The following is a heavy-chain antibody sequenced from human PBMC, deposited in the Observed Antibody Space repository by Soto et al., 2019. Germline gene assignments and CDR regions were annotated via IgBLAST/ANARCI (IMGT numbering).Heavy chain of an antibody. J-gene: IGHJ4*02. Sequence: QVRLVESGGGMVQPGRSLRLSCAASGFTFSRFALHWVRQAPGKGLEWVALVSYDGNNKFYADSVKGRFTISRDNSKKTLHLQMNGLRPEDTAVYYCATPTSSPYLAYWGQGTLVTVSS. CDR2: VSYDGNNK. D-gene: IGHD2-2*01. V-gene: IGHV3-30-3*01. CDR1: GFTFSRFA. CDR3: ATPTSSPYLAY.